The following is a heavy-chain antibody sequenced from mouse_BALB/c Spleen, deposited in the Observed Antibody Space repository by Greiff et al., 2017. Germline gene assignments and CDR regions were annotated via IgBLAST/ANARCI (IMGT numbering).Heavy chain of an antibody. CDR2: IDPENGDT. Sequence: VQLQQSGAELVRSGASVKLSCTASGFNIKDYYMHWVKQRPEQGLEWIGWIDPENGDTEYAPKFQGKATMTADTSSNTAYLQLSSLTSEDTAVYYCNAWGNDGSVFAYWGQGTLVTVSA. CDR3: NAWGNDGSVFAY. V-gene: IGHV14-4*02. CDR1: GFNIKDYY. D-gene: IGHD2-3*01. J-gene: IGHJ3*01.